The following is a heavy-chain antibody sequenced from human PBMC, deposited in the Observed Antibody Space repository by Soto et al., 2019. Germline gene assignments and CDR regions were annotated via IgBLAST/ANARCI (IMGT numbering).Heavy chain of an antibody. CDR1: GYTFTGYY. D-gene: IGHD3-3*01. J-gene: IGHJ6*02. Sequence: GASVKVSCKASGYTFTGYYMHWVRQAPGQGLEWMGWINPNSGGTNYAQKFQGWVTMTRDTSISTAYMELSRLRSDDTAVYYCARDGNDFWSGYYTGIKYCYYGMDVWGQGTTVTVSS. CDR3: ARDGNDFWSGYYTGIKYCYYGMDV. CDR2: INPNSGGT. V-gene: IGHV1-2*04.